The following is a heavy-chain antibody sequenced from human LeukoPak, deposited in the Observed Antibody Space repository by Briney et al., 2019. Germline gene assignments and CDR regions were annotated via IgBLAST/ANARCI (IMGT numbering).Heavy chain of an antibody. J-gene: IGHJ3*02. CDR1: GYTFTTYW. D-gene: IGHD4-23*01. Sequence: GESLKISCKGSGYTFTTYWIAWVRQMPGKGLEWMGIVYPGDSETKYSPSFQGQVTISADKSINAVYLQWSSLQASDTAIYYCARYNYGANLVGDAFDIWGQGTMVTVSS. CDR3: ARYNYGANLVGDAFDI. CDR2: VYPGDSET. V-gene: IGHV5-51*01.